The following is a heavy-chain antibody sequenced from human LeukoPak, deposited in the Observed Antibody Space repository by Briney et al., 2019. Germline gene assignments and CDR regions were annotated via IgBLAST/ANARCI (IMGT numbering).Heavy chain of an antibody. CDR2: IRSKANSYAT. D-gene: IGHD3-10*01. Sequence: GGSLRLSCAASGFTFSGSAMHWVRQASGKGLEWVGRIRSKANSYATAYAASVKGRFTISRDDSKNTAYLQMNSLKTEDAAVYYCTTRYGSGSQRAFDPWGQGTLVTVSS. CDR3: TTRYGSGSQRAFDP. CDR1: GFTFSGSA. J-gene: IGHJ5*02. V-gene: IGHV3-73*01.